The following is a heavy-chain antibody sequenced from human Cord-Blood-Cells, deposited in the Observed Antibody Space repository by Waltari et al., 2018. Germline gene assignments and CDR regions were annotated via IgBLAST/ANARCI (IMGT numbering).Heavy chain of an antibody. Sequence: EVQLVESGGGLVQPGRSLRLSCAASGFTFDDYAMHWVRQAPGKGVEWVSGISWNSGSIGYADSVKGRFTISRDNAKNSLYLQMNSLRAEDTALYYCAKDMRGIAAADYYYYYGMDVWGQGTTVTVSS. CDR1: GFTFDDYA. CDR2: ISWNSGSI. CDR3: AKDMRGIAAADYYYYYGMDV. J-gene: IGHJ6*02. V-gene: IGHV3-9*01. D-gene: IGHD6-13*01.